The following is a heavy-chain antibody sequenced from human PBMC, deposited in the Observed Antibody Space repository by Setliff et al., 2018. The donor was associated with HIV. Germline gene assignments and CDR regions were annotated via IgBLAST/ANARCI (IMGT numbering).Heavy chain of an antibody. CDR3: ARWYGFHSSSSVLGF. V-gene: IGHV1-24*01. J-gene: IGHJ4*02. CDR1: GYTLTELS. CDR2: FDPKDGKT. D-gene: IGHD6-6*01. Sequence: EASVKVSCKVSGYTLTELSRHWVRQAPGKGLEWMGSFDPKDGKTRYAQKFQGRVTMTEDTSTDTAYMELSSLTSEDTAVYYCARWYGFHSSSSVLGFWGQGTLVTVSS.